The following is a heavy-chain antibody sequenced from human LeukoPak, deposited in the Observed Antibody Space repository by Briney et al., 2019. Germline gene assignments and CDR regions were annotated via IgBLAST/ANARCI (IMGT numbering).Heavy chain of an antibody. CDR3: AREGHTSGYCGAFDI. CDR1: GFIFSNAW. J-gene: IGHJ3*02. CDR2: MSFDGSE. V-gene: IGHV3-30*03. Sequence: GGSLRLSCAASGFIFSNAWMNWARQAPDKGLEWVAAMSFDGSEYYADSVEGRFTLSRDNSKNTAYLQMNSLRPEDTAVYYCAREGHTSGYCGAFDIWGQGTLVTVSS. D-gene: IGHD3-22*01.